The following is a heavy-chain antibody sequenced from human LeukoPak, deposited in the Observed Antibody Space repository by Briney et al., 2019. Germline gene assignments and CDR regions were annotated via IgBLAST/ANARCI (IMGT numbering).Heavy chain of an antibody. Sequence: GGSLRVSCAASGFTFSNYAMTWVRQAPGKGLEWVSTITGGSGRTYYTDSVKGRFTISRDHSENTLYLQMNSLRAEDTAVYHCAKHGRGNNSRDYFDYWGQGTLVTVSS. D-gene: IGHD5-12*01. CDR2: ITGGSGRT. CDR3: AKHGRGNNSRDYFDY. J-gene: IGHJ4*02. V-gene: IGHV3-23*01. CDR1: GFTFSNYA.